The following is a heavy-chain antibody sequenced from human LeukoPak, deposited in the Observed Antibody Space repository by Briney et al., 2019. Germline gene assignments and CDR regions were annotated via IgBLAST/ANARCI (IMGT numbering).Heavy chain of an antibody. CDR1: GGSISSYY. Sequence: PSETLSLTCTVSGGSISSYYWSWIRQPPGKGLEWIGYIYYSGSTNYNPSLKSRVTISVDTSKNQFSLKLSSVTAADTAVYYCARHYEPAERGFWFDPWGQGTLATVSS. CDR2: IYYSGST. J-gene: IGHJ5*02. CDR3: ARHYEPAERGFWFDP. D-gene: IGHD2-2*01. V-gene: IGHV4-59*08.